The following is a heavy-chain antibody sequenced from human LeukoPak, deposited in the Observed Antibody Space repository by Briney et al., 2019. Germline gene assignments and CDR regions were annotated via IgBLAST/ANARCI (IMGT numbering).Heavy chain of an antibody. D-gene: IGHD3-22*01. CDR1: GGSISSYY. V-gene: IGHV4-59*12. CDR2: IYHSGST. J-gene: IGHJ5*02. CDR3: ARVTHYYDSSGYWDGFDP. Sequence: SETLSLTCTVSGGSISSYYWSWIRQPAGKGLEWIGEIYHSGSTNYNPSLKSRVTISVDKSKNQFSLKLSSVTAADTAVYYCARVTHYYDSSGYWDGFDPWGQGTLVTVSS.